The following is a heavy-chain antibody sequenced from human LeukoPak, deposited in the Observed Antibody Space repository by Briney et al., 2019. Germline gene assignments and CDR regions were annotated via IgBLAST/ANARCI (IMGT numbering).Heavy chain of an antibody. CDR1: GFTVSTDY. CDR3: ARGPSSARHPLEY. J-gene: IGHJ4*02. V-gene: IGHV3-53*01. Sequence: PGGSLRLSCAASGFTVSTDYMTWVRQAPGKGLEWVSVIYSDGTTQYADFVKGRFTVSRDDSKNTLFLQMNSLTAEDTAVYYCARGPSSARHPLEYWGQGTLVTVFS. D-gene: IGHD6-19*01. CDR2: IYSDGTT.